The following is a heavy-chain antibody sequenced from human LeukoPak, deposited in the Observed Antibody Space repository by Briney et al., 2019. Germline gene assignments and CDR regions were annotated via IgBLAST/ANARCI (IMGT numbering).Heavy chain of an antibody. V-gene: IGHV3-21*01. Sequence: GGSLRLSCAVSGFTFSSYSMNWVRQAPGKGLEWVSSISSSNTYIYYADSVKGRFTISRDNAKKSLYLQMNSLRAEDTAVYYCASPYSSRWYELCYWGQGTLVTVSS. CDR1: GFTFSSYS. J-gene: IGHJ4*02. D-gene: IGHD6-13*01. CDR3: ASPYSSRWYELCY. CDR2: ISSSNTYI.